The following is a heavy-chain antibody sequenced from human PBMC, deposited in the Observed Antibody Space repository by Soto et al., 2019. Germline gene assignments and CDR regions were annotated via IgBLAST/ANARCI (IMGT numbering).Heavy chain of an antibody. J-gene: IGHJ4*02. Sequence: SETLSLTCAVSGGSISSSNWWSWVRQHPGKELEWIGEIWHSGGTNYNPSLKSRVTISVDKSKNQISLKLNSVAAADTAVYYCGRGRNRRWFAALDNWGPGTLVSVSS. D-gene: IGHD3-10*01. CDR1: GGSISSSNW. V-gene: IGHV4-4*02. CDR3: GRGRNRRWFAALDN. CDR2: IWHSGGT.